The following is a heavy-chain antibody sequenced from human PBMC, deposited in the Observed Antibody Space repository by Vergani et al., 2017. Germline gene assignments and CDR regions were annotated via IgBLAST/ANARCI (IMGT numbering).Heavy chain of an antibody. CDR1: GDSVSSNSAA. V-gene: IGHV6-1*01. J-gene: IGHJ4*02. D-gene: IGHD3-9*01. CDR2: TYYRSKWYN. Sequence: QVQLQQSGPGLVKPSQTLSLTCAISGDSVSSNSAAWNWIRQSPSRGLEWLGRTYYRSKWYNDYAVSVKSRITINPDTSKNQFSLQLNSVTPEDTAVYYCARETEYYDILTGYYKPGVFDYWGQGTLVTVSS. CDR3: ARETEYYDILTGYYKPGVFDY.